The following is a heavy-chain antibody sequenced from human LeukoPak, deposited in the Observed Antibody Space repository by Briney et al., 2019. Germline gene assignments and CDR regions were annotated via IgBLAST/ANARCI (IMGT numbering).Heavy chain of an antibody. CDR3: ASYREAYDLYPHGLDV. J-gene: IGHJ3*01. Sequence: PSETLSLTCSVSCASVSTNAYFWNWIRQPAGEGLEWIGRIYASGNTHYNPSLKSRVTMSLDTSKNQFSLTMNSVTAADSAVYFCASYREAYDLYPHGLDVWGRGTVVTVSS. CDR2: IYASGNT. V-gene: IGHV4-61*02. D-gene: IGHD5-24*01. CDR1: CASVSTNAYF.